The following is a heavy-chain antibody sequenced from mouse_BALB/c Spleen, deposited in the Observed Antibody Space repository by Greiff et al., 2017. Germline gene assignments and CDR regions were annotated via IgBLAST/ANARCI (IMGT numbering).Heavy chain of an antibody. CDR2: ISYSGST. Sequence: EVKLVESGPGLVKPSQSLSLTCTVTGYSITSDYAWNWIRQFPGNKLEWMGYISYSGSTSYNPSLKSRISITRDTSKNQFFLQLNSVTTEDTATYYCARGTTVVALYWYFDVWGAGTTVTVSS. J-gene: IGHJ1*01. V-gene: IGHV3-2*02. CDR1: GYSITSDYA. D-gene: IGHD1-1*01. CDR3: ARGTTVVALYWYFDV.